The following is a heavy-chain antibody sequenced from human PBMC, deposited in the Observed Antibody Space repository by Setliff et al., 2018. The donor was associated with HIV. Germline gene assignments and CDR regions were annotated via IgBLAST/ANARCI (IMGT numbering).Heavy chain of an antibody. CDR1: AGSISSDQ. Sequence: SLTCTVSAGSISSDQWSWIRQPPGKGLEWIGNIYVSGSTNYNPSLKSRGTISVDTSKKQVSLKLTSVTAADTAVYYCARLQSFGWFFDYWGQGIPVTVSS. V-gene: IGHV4-4*09. CDR2: IYVSGST. D-gene: IGHD2-15*01. CDR3: ARLQSFGWFFDY. J-gene: IGHJ4*02.